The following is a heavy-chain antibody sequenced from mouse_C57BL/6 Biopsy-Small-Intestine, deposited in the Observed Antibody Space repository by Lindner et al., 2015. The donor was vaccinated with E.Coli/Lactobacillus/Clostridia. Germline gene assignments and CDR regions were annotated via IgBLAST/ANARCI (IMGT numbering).Heavy chain of an antibody. Sequence: VQLQESGAELARPGASVKMSCKASGYTFTSYTMHWVKQRPGQGLEWIGYVNPSSGYTKYNQKFKDKATLTADKSSSTAYMQLSSLTSEDSAVYYCARQAGWLLVDYWGQGTTLTVSS. CDR2: VNPSSGYT. D-gene: IGHD2-3*01. CDR1: GYTFTSYT. CDR3: ARQAGWLLVDY. V-gene: IGHV1-4*01. J-gene: IGHJ2*01.